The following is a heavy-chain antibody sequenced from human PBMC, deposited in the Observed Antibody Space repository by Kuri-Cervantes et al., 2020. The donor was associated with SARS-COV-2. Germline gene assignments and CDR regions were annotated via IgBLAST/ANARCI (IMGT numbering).Heavy chain of an antibody. V-gene: IGHV1-69*06. D-gene: IGHD2/OR15-2a*01. J-gene: IGHJ4*02. CDR1: GGTFSSYA. CDR2: VIPIFGTA. Sequence: SVKVSCKASGGTFSSYALSWVRQAPGQGLEWMGGVIPIFGTANYAQKFQGRVTITADKSTSTAYMELSSLRSEDTAVYYCARDFPLEYGVFDYWGQGTLVTDS. CDR3: ARDFPLEYGVFDY.